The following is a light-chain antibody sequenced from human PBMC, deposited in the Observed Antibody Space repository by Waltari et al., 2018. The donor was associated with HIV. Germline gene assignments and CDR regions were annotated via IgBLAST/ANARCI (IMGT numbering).Light chain of an antibody. CDR3: QSYDASLSGLWV. V-gene: IGLV1-40*01. J-gene: IGLJ3*02. Sequence: HSTLTQPPSVSGAPGQRITISCAGNMSHPGAGSAVHWSQQFQGSAPKLLIFHKHNRPSGVPDRFSGSKSGPSASLAITGLQTEDEADYYCQSYDASLSGLWVFGGGTRLTVL. CDR2: HKH. CDR1: MSHPGAGSA.